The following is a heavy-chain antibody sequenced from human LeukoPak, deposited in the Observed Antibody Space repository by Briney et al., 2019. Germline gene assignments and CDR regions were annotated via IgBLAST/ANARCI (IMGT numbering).Heavy chain of an antibody. D-gene: IGHD4-17*01. Sequence: GGSLRLSCAASGFTFSSYWMHWVRPAPGKGLVWVSRINSDGSSTSYADSVKGRFTISRDNAKNTLYLQMNSLRAEDTAVYYCASLPTVTTGYYFDYWGQGTLVTVSS. J-gene: IGHJ4*02. V-gene: IGHV3-74*01. CDR1: GFTFSSYW. CDR2: INSDGSST. CDR3: ASLPTVTTGYYFDY.